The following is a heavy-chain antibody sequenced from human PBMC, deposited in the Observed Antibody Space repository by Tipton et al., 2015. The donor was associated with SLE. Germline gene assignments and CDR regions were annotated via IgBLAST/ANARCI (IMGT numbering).Heavy chain of an antibody. D-gene: IGHD6-19*01. Sequence: SLRLSCAASGFTFSSYWMSWVRQAPGKGLEWVANIKQDGSEKYYVDSVKGRFTISRDNAKNSLYLQMNSLRAEDTAVYYCARLVAVAGYYLDYWGQGTLVPVSS. CDR2: IKQDGSEK. CDR1: GFTFSSYW. J-gene: IGHJ4*02. V-gene: IGHV3-7*01. CDR3: ARLVAVAGYYLDY.